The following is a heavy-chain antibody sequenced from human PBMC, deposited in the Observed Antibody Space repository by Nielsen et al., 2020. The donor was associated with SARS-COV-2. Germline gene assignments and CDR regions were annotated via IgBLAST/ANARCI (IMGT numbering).Heavy chain of an antibody. Sequence: ASVKVSCKASGYTFTGYAMHWVRQAPGQRLEWMGWINAGNGNTKYSQKFQGRVTITADESTSTAYMELSSLRSEDTAVYYCARGEGWLAPDAFDIWGQGTMVTVSS. D-gene: IGHD6-19*01. CDR1: GYTFTGYA. CDR2: INAGNGNT. V-gene: IGHV1-3*01. CDR3: ARGEGWLAPDAFDI. J-gene: IGHJ3*02.